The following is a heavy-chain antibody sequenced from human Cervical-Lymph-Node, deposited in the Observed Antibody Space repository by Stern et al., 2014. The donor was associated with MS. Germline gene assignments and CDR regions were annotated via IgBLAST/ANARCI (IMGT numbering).Heavy chain of an antibody. CDR1: GYTFTSNW. CDR2: IYPYDSDT. Sequence: EMQLVQSGAEVIKPGEALKISCKGSGYTFTSNWIAWVRQMPGKGLEWMGIIYPYDSDTRYSPSCQGQVTISADKSISTAYLQWSRLKASDTAMYYCARAWGDAIDIWGHGTMVTVSS. J-gene: IGHJ3*02. CDR3: ARAWGDAIDI. V-gene: IGHV5-51*01. D-gene: IGHD7-27*01.